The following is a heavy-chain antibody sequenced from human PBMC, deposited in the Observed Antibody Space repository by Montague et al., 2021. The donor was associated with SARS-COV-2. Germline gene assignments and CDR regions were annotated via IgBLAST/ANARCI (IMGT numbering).Heavy chain of an antibody. CDR2: IYFSGRT. CDR1: GGSIDYYF. J-gene: IGHJ6*02. D-gene: IGHD3-10*01. CDR3: ARGEWVYGSGTHDSATNFVYKGVDV. Sequence: SETLSLTCTVSGGSIDYYFWTWIRQPPGERMQWIGYIYFSGRTMYNPALKSRLTISLDRPKNQFSLNLRSVTAADTAIYYCARGEWVYGSGTHDSATNFVYKGVDVWGQGTPVTVS. V-gene: IGHV4-59*01.